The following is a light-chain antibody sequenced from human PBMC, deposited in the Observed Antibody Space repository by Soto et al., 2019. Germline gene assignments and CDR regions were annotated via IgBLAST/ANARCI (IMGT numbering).Light chain of an antibody. CDR1: QSISSY. CDR2: AAS. Sequence: DIPMTQSPSSLSASVGDRVTITCRASQSISSYLNWYQQKPGKAPKLLIYAASSVQSRVPSRFSGRGSGTEFTLTISSLQTEDFATDYCEQSYRTLHTCGGGTKVVVK. V-gene: IGKV1-39*01. CDR3: EQSYRTLHT. J-gene: IGKJ4*01.